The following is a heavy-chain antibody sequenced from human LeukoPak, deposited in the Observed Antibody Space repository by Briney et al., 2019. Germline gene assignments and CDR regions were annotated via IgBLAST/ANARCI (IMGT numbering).Heavy chain of an antibody. D-gene: IGHD4-17*01. CDR3: ARMGETVTPDLLDY. CDR2: ISAYNGNT. CDR1: GYTFTSYG. Sequence: GASMKVSCKASGYTFTSYGISWVRQAPGQGLEWMGWISAYNGNTNYAQKLQGRVTMTTDTSTSTAYMELRSLRSDDTAVYYCARMGETVTPDLLDYWGQGTLVTVSS. V-gene: IGHV1-18*01. J-gene: IGHJ4*02.